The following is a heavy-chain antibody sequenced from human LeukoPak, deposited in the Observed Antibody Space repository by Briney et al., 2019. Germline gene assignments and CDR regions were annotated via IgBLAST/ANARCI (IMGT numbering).Heavy chain of an antibody. V-gene: IGHV3-48*03. CDR1: GFSLRTSE. J-gene: IGHJ4*02. CDR3: GRQAAYGDSGIAF. D-gene: IGHD4-17*01. CDR2: INSADNVE. Sequence: PGGSLRLSCAASGFSLRTSEMNWVRQAPGKGPEWVAHINSADNVEYYTESVRGRFTISRDNAKNALYLQMNSLRADDTAVYYCGRQAAYGDSGIAFWSQGTLVTVSS.